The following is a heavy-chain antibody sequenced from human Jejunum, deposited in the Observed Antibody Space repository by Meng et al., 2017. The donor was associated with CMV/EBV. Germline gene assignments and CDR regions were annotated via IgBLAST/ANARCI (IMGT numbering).Heavy chain of an antibody. D-gene: IGHD3-10*01. CDR3: AKGAYYGSGSSLNWFDP. V-gene: IGHV3-23*01. Sequence: FTPYAMIWVRHPPGSGLEWVSTISGSGGTTYYADSVKGRFTISRDNSKNTLYLQMNSLRAEDTAIYYCAKGAYYGSGSSLNWFDPWGHGTLVTVSS. CDR1: FTPYA. J-gene: IGHJ5*02. CDR2: ISGSGGTT.